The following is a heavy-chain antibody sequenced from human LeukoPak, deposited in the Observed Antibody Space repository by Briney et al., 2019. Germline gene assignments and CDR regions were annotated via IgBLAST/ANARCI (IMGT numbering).Heavy chain of an antibody. V-gene: IGHV1-2*02. CDR2: INPNSGGT. CDR1: GYTFTGYY. Sequence: ASVKVSCKASGYTFTGYYMHWVRQAPGQGLEWMGWINPNSGGTNYAQKLQGRVTMTTDTSTSTAYMELRSLRSDDTAVYYCARGSLLLRFDPWGQGTLVTVSS. CDR3: ARGSLLLRFDP. J-gene: IGHJ5*02.